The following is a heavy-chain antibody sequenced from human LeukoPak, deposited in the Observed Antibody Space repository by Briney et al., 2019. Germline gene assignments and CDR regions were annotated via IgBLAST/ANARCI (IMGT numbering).Heavy chain of an antibody. CDR1: GFTFSGYW. D-gene: IGHD3-22*01. CDR2: IEQDGSEK. CDR3: AGGAGWLSDS. J-gene: IGHJ5*01. Sequence: GSLRLSCAASGFTFSGYWMNWVRQAPGEGLEWVANIEQDGSEKNYVDSVRGRFTISRDNAKNALYLEMNSLRADDTAVYYCAGGAGWLSDSWGRGTLVTVSS. V-gene: IGHV3-7*01.